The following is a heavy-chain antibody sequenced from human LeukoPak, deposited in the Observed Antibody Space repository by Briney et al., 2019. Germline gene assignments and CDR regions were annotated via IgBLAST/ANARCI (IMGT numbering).Heavy chain of an antibody. D-gene: IGHD3-9*01. J-gene: IGHJ4*02. CDR2: INPNSGGT. CDR1: GYTFTGYY. Sequence: GASVKVSCKASGYTFTGYYMHWVRQAPGQGLEWMGWINPNSGGTNYAQKFQGRVTMTRDTSINTAYMELSRLRSDDTAVYYCARGRGYFDWLLYSQDYWGQGTLVTVSS. CDR3: ARGRGYFDWLLYSQDY. V-gene: IGHV1-2*02.